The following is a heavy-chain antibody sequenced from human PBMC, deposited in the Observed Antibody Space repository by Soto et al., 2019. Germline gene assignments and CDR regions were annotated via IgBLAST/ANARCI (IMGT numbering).Heavy chain of an antibody. CDR1: GYTFTNYA. D-gene: IGHD6-13*01. J-gene: IGHJ4*02. Sequence: QVQLVQSGAEVKKPGASVKVSCKASGYTFTNYAFSWVRQAPGQGLEWMGWISAYNGNTNYPQKLQGRVTVTTATSTSTAYMELRSLRSDDTAVYYCARDLAAAGPFDCWGQGTLVTVSS. CDR2: ISAYNGNT. V-gene: IGHV1-18*01. CDR3: ARDLAAAGPFDC.